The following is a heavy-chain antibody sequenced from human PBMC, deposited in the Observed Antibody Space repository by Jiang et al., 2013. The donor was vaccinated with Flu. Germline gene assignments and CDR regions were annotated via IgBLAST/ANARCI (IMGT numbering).Heavy chain of an antibody. D-gene: IGHD5-24*01. J-gene: IGHJ4*02. V-gene: IGHV4-30-2*06. CDR1: SGSIKTRDYS. Sequence: GSGLVKPSETLSLTCAVSSGSIKTRDYSWNWIRQSPGRGLESVGYIYHTGATYYNPSLKSRIIVSVDTSKNQFSLKLTSVTAADTAVYYCARHVGWLQVSDSWGQGILVTVSS. CDR3: ARHVGWLQVSDS. CDR2: IYHTGAT.